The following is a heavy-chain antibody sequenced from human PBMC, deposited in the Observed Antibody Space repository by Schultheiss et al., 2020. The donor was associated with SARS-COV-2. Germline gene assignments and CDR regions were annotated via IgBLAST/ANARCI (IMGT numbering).Heavy chain of an antibody. D-gene: IGHD4/OR15-4a*01. CDR1: GFTFSSYW. V-gene: IGHV3-74*01. CDR2: IKSDGSRT. J-gene: IGHJ5*02. Sequence: GESLKISCAASGFTFSSYWMHWVRQAPGKGLVWVSRIKSDGSRTNYADSVKGRFTIFRDNAKNTLYLQMNSLRDEDTAVYYCVRGQTNLDNWFDPWGQGTLVTVSS. CDR3: VRGQTNLDNWFDP.